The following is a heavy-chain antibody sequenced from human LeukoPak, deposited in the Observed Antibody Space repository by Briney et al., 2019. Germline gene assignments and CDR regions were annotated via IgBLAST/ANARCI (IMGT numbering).Heavy chain of an antibody. D-gene: IGHD2-21*01. J-gene: IGHJ6*02. CDR1: GGSFSGYY. CDR3: ARGRGEMEV. Sequence: PSETLSLTCAVYGGSFSGYYWSWICQPPGKGLEWIGEINHSGSTNYNPSLKSRVTISVDTSKNQFSLKLSSVTAADTAVYYWARGRGEMEVWGQGTTVTVSS. V-gene: IGHV4-34*01. CDR2: INHSGST.